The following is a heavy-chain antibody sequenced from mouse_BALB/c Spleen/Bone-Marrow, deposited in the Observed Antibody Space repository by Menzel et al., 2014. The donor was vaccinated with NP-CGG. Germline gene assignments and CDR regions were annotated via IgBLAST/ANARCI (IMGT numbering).Heavy chain of an antibody. CDR3: TRKGAMITHYYAMDD. Sequence: EVKLVESGGGLVQPGGSRKLSCAASGFTFSSFGMHWVRQAPEKGLEWVAYISRGSSTIYYADSVKGRFTISRDNPKNTLFLQMTSLRSEVTAMYYCTRKGAMITHYYAMDDWGQGTSVTVSS. CDR2: ISRGSSTI. CDR1: GFTFSSFG. J-gene: IGHJ4*01. V-gene: IGHV5-17*02. D-gene: IGHD2-4*01.